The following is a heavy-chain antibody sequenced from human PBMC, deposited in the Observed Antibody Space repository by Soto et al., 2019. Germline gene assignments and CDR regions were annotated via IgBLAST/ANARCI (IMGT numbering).Heavy chain of an antibody. CDR2: FNPNSGGT. V-gene: IGHV1-2*02. Sequence: QVQLVQSGAEVKKPGASVKVSCKASGYTFTGYQMHWVRQAPGQGLEWMGWFNPNSGGTHYAQKFPGRVTMTGDTAISTAYMELNRLTSDDAAVYYCSRGRDIVAPGNLGQGPLV. J-gene: IGHJ4*02. CDR1: GYTFTGYQ. D-gene: IGHD2-15*01. CDR3: SRGRDIVAPGN.